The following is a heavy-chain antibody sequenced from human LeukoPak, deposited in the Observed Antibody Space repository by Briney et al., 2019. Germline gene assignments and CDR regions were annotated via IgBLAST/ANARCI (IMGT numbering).Heavy chain of an antibody. Sequence: PGGSLRLSCAASGFTFSSYAMHWVRQAPGKGLEWVAVISYDGSNKYYADSVKGRFTISRDNSKNTLYLQMNSLRAEDTAVYYCAKVSHKGCSSTSCYRPGYWGQGTLVTVSS. CDR1: GFTFSSYA. V-gene: IGHV3-30*04. J-gene: IGHJ4*02. CDR2: ISYDGSNK. D-gene: IGHD2-2*01. CDR3: AKVSHKGCSSTSCYRPGY.